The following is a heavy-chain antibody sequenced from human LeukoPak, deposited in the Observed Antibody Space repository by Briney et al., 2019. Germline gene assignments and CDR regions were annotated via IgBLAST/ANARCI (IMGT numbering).Heavy chain of an antibody. CDR2: ISAYNGNT. CDR3: AGMDRSYDILTGYESFDY. J-gene: IGHJ4*02. CDR1: GYTFTSYG. D-gene: IGHD3-9*01. V-gene: IGHV1-18*01. Sequence: ASVKVSCKASGYTFTSYGISWVRQAPGQGLEWMGWISAYNGNTNYAQKLQGRVTMTTDTSTSTAYMELRSLRSDDTAVYYCAGMDRSYDILTGYESFDYWGQGTLVTVSS.